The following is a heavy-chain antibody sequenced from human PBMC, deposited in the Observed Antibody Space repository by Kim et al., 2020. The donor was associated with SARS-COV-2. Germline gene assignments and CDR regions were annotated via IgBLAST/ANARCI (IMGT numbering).Heavy chain of an antibody. Sequence: GGSLRLSCAASGFTFSSYWMHWVRHSPGKGLVWVSRINSDGSSANFADSVKGRFTISRDNAKNTLYLQMNTLRVEDTAVYYCARDSRITIFGVSFYGMDV. CDR3: ARDSRITIFGVSFYGMDV. CDR1: GFTFSSYW. J-gene: IGHJ6*01. D-gene: IGHD3-3*01. CDR2: INSDGSSA. V-gene: IGHV3-74*01.